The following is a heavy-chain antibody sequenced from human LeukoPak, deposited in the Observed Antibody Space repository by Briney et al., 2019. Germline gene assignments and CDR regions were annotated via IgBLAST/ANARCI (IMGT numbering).Heavy chain of an antibody. D-gene: IGHD4-17*01. J-gene: IGHJ4*02. CDR2: ISGSGGRT. Sequence: GGSLRLSCAASGLRFRDFAMSWVRQAPGKGLECVSVISGSGGRTYSAESVKARFTISRDNSKNTLYLQMNSLTADDTAVYYCAKGHSDFGTGFDLWGEGTLVSVS. V-gene: IGHV3-23*01. CDR1: GLRFRDFA. CDR3: AKGHSDFGTGFDL.